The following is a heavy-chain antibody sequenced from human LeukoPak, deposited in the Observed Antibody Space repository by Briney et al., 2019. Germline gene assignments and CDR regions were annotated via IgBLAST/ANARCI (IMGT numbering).Heavy chain of an antibody. CDR2: IKKDRSEK. CDR3: ARDNYYDFWSGQVGD. D-gene: IGHD3-3*01. V-gene: IGHV3-7*01. Sequence: RGSLRLSCAASGFTFSSYWMSWVRQAPGKGREWVANIKKDRSEKYYVASVKGRFKISRDNAKNSLYLQMNRLRGEDTAVYYCARDNYYDFWSGQVGDWGQGALVTVSS. CDR1: GFTFSSYW. J-gene: IGHJ4*02.